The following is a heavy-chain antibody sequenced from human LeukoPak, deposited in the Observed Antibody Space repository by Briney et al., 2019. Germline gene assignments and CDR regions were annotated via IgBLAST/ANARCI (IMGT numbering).Heavy chain of an antibody. D-gene: IGHD1-1*01. CDR3: ARNEEDYYYYYMDV. CDR2: INHSGST. CDR1: GGSISSSSYY. J-gene: IGHJ6*03. V-gene: IGHV4-39*07. Sequence: SETLSLTCTVSGGSISSSSYYWSWIRQPPGKGLEWIGEINHSGSTNYNPSLKSRVTISVDTSKNQFSLKLSSVTAADTAVYYCARNEEDYYYYYMDVWGKGTTVTISS.